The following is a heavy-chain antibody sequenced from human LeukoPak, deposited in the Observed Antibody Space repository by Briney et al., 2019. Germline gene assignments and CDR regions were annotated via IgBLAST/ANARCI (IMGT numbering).Heavy chain of an antibody. V-gene: IGHV3-7*01. D-gene: IGHD2-2*02. CDR1: GFTFSSYW. J-gene: IGHJ4*02. CDR2: IKQDGSEK. CDR3: ARDLSVVVPAAINSY. Sequence: GGSLRLSCAASGFTFSSYWMSWVRQAPGKGLEWVANIKQDGSEKYYVDSVKGRFTISRDNAKNSLYLQMNSLRAEDTAVYYCARDLSVVVPAAINSYWGQGTLVTVSS.